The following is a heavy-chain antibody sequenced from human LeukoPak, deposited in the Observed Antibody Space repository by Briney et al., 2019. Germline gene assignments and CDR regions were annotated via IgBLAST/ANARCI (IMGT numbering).Heavy chain of an antibody. Sequence: GGSLRLSCAASGFTFSSYAMSWVRQAPGKGLEWVSAISGSGGSTYYADSVKGRFTISRDNSKNTLYLQMNGLRAEDTAVYYCAKDSGGDYYDSSGYNYWGQGTLVTVSS. CDR3: AKDSGGDYYDSSGYNY. D-gene: IGHD3-22*01. CDR2: ISGSGGST. J-gene: IGHJ4*02. V-gene: IGHV3-23*01. CDR1: GFTFSSYA.